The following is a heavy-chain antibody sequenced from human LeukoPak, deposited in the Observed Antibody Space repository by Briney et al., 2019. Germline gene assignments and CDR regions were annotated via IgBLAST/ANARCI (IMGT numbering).Heavy chain of an antibody. J-gene: IGHJ4*02. CDR1: GFTVSNNY. CDR3: ARDQNY. Sequence: GGSLRLSCAASGFTVSNNYISWVRQPPGKGLEWVSATYSGSTDYADSVKGRFTISRDNSKNTLYLQMNSLRAEDTAVYYCARDQNYWGQGTLVTVSS. CDR2: TYSGST. V-gene: IGHV3-66*03.